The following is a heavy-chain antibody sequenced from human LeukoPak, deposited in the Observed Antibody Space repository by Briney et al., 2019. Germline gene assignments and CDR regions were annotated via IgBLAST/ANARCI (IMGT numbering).Heavy chain of an antibody. Sequence: SETLSLTCAVYGGSFSGCYWNWIRQPPGKGLEWIGEINHSGSTNYNPSLKSRVTISVDTSKNQFSLKLSSVTAADTAVYYCARSTPKNQIWGQGTMVTVSS. CDR1: GGSFSGCY. V-gene: IGHV4-34*01. CDR3: ARSTPKNQI. CDR2: INHSGST. J-gene: IGHJ3*02.